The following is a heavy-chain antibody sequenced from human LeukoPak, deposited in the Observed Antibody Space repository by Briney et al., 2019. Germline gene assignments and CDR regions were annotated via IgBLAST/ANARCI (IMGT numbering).Heavy chain of an antibody. CDR1: GATFTSYA. CDR3: AGCDSSGYYSTPKYGMDV. V-gene: IGHV1-69*13. Sequence: GASVKVSCKASGATFTSYAISWVRQAPGQGLEWMGGIIPIFGTANYAQKFQGRVTITADESTSTAYMELSSLRSEDKAVYYCAGCDSSGYYSTPKYGMDVWGQGTTVTVSS. J-gene: IGHJ6*02. D-gene: IGHD3-22*01. CDR2: IIPIFGTA.